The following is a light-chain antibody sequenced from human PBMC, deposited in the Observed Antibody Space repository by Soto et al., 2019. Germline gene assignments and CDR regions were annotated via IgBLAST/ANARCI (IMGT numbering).Light chain of an antibody. CDR1: HSVSSTD. V-gene: IGKV3-20*01. Sequence: EIVLTQSPGTLSLSPGERATLSCRARHSVSSTDIAPYPHKPRQTPTLLIYDASRRAPGIPDRCSGSGSRAEFTLTISRLGPEEISVYFSVQYGGSHLTFGGGTKVDIK. J-gene: IGKJ4*01. CDR3: VQYGGSHLT. CDR2: DAS.